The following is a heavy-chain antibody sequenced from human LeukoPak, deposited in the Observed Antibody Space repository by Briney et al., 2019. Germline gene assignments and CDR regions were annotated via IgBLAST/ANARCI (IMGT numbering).Heavy chain of an antibody. D-gene: IGHD6-19*01. CDR3: AREEALAAPYY. Sequence: PGGSLRLSCAASGSTFSSYSMNWVRQAPGKGLEWVSSISSSSSYIYYADSVKGRFTISRDNAKNSLYLQMNSLRAEDTAVYYCAREEALAAPYYWGQGTLVTVSS. V-gene: IGHV3-21*01. CDR1: GSTFSSYS. CDR2: ISSSSSYI. J-gene: IGHJ4*02.